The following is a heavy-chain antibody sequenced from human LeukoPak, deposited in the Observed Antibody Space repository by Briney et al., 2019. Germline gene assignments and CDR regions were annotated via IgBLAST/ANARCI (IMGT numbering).Heavy chain of an antibody. D-gene: IGHD2-15*01. CDR1: GGSISSSFHY. Sequence: SETLSLTCTVSGGSISSSFHYWGWIRQPPGKGLEWIANIYYTGSTYYNPSLKSRVTISLDTSKNQFSLKLSSVTAADTAVYYCARNVPVVVAATKSGDWFDPWGQGTLVTVSS. CDR2: IYYTGST. J-gene: IGHJ5*02. V-gene: IGHV4-39*07. CDR3: ARNVPVVVAATKSGDWFDP.